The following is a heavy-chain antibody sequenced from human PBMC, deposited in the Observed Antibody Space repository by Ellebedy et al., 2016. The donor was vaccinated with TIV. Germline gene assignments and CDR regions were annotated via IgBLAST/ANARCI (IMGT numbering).Heavy chain of an antibody. CDR2: IYWDDDK. CDR1: GFSLSTSGVG. Sequence: SGPTLVKPTQTLTLTCTFSGFSLSTSGVGVGWIRQPPGKALEWLALIYWDDDKRYSPSLKSRLTITKDTSKNQVVLTMTNMDPVDTATYYCAHTSPFRYSSSHDAFDIWGQGTMVTVSS. V-gene: IGHV2-5*02. D-gene: IGHD6-13*01. CDR3: AHTSPFRYSSSHDAFDI. J-gene: IGHJ3*02.